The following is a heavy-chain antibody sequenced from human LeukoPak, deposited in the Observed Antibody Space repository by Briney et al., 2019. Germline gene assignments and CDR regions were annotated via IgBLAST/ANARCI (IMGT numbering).Heavy chain of an antibody. J-gene: IGHJ4*02. V-gene: IGHV3-30*02. CDR2: IRYDGSNK. Sequence: GGSLRLSCAASGFTFSSYGMHWVRQAPGKGLEWVAFIRYDGSNKYYADSVKGRFTISRDNSKNTLYLQMGSLRAEDMAVYYCARDLSSGWNYFDYWGQGTLVTVSS. CDR1: GFTFSSYG. CDR3: ARDLSSGWNYFDY. D-gene: IGHD6-19*01.